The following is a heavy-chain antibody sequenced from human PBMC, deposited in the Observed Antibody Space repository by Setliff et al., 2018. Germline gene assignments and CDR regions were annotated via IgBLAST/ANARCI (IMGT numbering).Heavy chain of an antibody. V-gene: IGHV3-53*05. Sequence: PGGSLRLSCAASGFTVSSNYMSWVRQAPGKGLEWVSVIYSGGSTYYADSVKGRFTISRDNSKNTLYLQMNSLRPEDTAVYYCARTCSGSGCYAGLESWGQGTTVTVSS. D-gene: IGHD2-15*01. CDR2: IYSGGST. CDR3: ARTCSGSGCYAGLES. CDR1: GFTVSSNY. J-gene: IGHJ4*02.